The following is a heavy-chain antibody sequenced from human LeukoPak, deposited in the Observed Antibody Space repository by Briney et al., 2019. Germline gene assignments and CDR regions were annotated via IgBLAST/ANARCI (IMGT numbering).Heavy chain of an antibody. CDR1: GGSISSYY. J-gene: IGHJ4*02. Sequence: PSETLSLTCTVSGGSISSYYWSWIRQPPGKGLEWIGYIYYSGSTNYNPSLKSRVTISVDTSKNQFSLKLSSVTAADTAVYYCARESPPTYSSGWYGGGFDYWGQGTLVTVSS. CDR3: ARESPPTYSSGWYGGGFDY. CDR2: IYYSGST. V-gene: IGHV4-59*01. D-gene: IGHD6-19*01.